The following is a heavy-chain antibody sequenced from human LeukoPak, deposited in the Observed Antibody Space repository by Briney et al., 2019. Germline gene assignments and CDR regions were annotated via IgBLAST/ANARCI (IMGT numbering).Heavy chain of an antibody. Sequence: ASVKVSCKASGYTFTSYDINWVRQATGQGLEWMGWMNPNINNTAYAQKFQGRVTMTWNTSISTAYMELSSLRSEDTAVYYCARPAVAGTGDWFDPWGQGTLVTVSS. CDR1: GYTFTSYD. J-gene: IGHJ5*02. CDR2: MNPNINNT. D-gene: IGHD6-19*01. V-gene: IGHV1-8*01. CDR3: ARPAVAGTGDWFDP.